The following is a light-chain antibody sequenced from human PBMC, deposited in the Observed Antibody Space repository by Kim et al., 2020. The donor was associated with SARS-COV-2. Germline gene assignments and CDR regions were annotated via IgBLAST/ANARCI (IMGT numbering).Light chain of an antibody. J-gene: IGKJ3*01. CDR3: QQFTSYPFT. Sequence: ASVGDRVTITCRGSQDVRHAVAWYQQKPGKSLKSLIYDASALESGVPSRFSGSGFGTDFTLTISSLQPEDFATYYCQQFTSYPFTFGPGTKVDIK. V-gene: IGKV1-13*02. CDR1: QDVRHA. CDR2: DAS.